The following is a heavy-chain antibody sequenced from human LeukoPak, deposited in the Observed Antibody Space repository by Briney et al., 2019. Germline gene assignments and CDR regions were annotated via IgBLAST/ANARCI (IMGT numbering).Heavy chain of an antibody. Sequence: SETLSLTCTVSGGSISSYYWSWIRQPPGKGLEWIGYIYYSGSTNYNPSLKSRVTILVDTSKNQFSLKLSSVTAADTAVYYCARDHSDSGSYYDAFDIWGQGTMVTVSS. CDR3: ARDHSDSGSYYDAFDI. CDR1: GGSISSYY. V-gene: IGHV4-59*01. D-gene: IGHD1-26*01. J-gene: IGHJ3*02. CDR2: IYYSGST.